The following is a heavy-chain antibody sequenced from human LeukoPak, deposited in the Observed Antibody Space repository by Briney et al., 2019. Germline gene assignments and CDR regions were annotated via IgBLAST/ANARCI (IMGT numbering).Heavy chain of an antibody. D-gene: IGHD3-3*01. CDR2: IKQDGSEK. V-gene: IGHV3-7*01. Sequence: PGRSLRLSCSAAGFTFSSYAMHWVRQAPGKGLEWVANIKQDGSEKYYVDSVKGRFTISRDNSKNTLYLQMNSLRAEDTAVYYCARDAAFWSGFDYWGQGTLVTVSS. CDR3: ARDAAFWSGFDY. CDR1: GFTFSSYA. J-gene: IGHJ4*02.